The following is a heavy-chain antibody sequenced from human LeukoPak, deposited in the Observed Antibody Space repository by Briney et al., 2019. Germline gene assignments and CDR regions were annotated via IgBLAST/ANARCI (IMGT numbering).Heavy chain of an antibody. CDR1: GFIYSDYN. J-gene: IGHJ4*02. V-gene: IGHV3-43*02. CDR2: ISGDGGRT. D-gene: IGHD5/OR15-5a*01. CDR3: AKDVSGSIDS. Sequence: GGSLRLSCAASGFIYSDYNMHWVRQVPGKGLEWVSIISGDGGRTSYADSVKGRVTISRDNSKNSLYLQMNSLRTEDTAFYYCAKDVSGSIDSWGQGTLVTVSS.